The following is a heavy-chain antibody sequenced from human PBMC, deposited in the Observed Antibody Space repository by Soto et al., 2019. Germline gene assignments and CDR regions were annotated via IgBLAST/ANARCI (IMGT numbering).Heavy chain of an antibody. Sequence: EVQLLESGGTLVQVGGYLRLSCVASGFSFSNYAVTWVRQAPGKGLEWGSAISGSGAGTYYADSVKGRFTISRDNSENKAHMKMNSLKIEDTAVYHCAKRSKSERHYAGSAMDVWGQGTTVIVS. D-gene: IGHD1-26*01. CDR3: AKRSKSERHYAGSAMDV. CDR2: ISGSGAGT. J-gene: IGHJ6*02. V-gene: IGHV3-23*01. CDR1: GFSFSNYA.